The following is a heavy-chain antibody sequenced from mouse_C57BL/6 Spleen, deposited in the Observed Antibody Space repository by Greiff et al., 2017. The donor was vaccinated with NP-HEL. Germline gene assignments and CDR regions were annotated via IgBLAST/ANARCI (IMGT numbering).Heavy chain of an antibody. CDR1: GFTFTDYY. V-gene: IGHV7-3*01. CDR2: IRNKANGYTT. Sequence: EVMLVESGGGLVQPGGSLSLSCAASGFTFTDYYMSWVRQPPGKALEWLGFIRNKANGYTTEYSASVKGRFTISRDNSQSILYLQMNALRAEDTATYYCARSLYGSSFDYWGQGTTLTVSS. J-gene: IGHJ2*01. CDR3: ARSLYGSSFDY. D-gene: IGHD1-1*01.